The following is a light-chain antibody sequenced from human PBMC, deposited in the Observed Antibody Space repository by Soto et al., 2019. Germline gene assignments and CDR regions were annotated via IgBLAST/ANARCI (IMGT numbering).Light chain of an antibody. J-gene: IGKJ1*01. V-gene: IGKV1-5*03. CDR1: QRINNW. Sequence: DIQMTQSPSTLSASVGDRVTITCRASQRINNWLAWYQQKPGKAPKLFIFKASTLEIGVPSRFSGSGSGTEFTLSISSLQPDDFATYFCQQYESFPRTFGQGTKVEI. CDR3: QQYESFPRT. CDR2: KAS.